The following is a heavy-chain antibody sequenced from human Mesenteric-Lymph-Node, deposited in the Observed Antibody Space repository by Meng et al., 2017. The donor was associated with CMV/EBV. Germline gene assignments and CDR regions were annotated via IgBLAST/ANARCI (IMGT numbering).Heavy chain of an antibody. CDR2: INHPGST. D-gene: IGHD1-26*01. CDR1: GGSLSGYY. V-gene: IGHV4-34*01. CDR3: AREIVGATGYFDY. Sequence: GSLRLSCAVSGGSLSGYYWSWIRQPPGKGLEWIGEINHPGSTNYNPSLQSRVTISVDTSKNQFSLKLSSVTAADTAVYYCAREIVGATGYFDYWGQGTLVTVSS. J-gene: IGHJ4*02.